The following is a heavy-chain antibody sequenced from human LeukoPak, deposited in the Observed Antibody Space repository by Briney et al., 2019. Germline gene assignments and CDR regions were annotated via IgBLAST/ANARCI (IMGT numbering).Heavy chain of an antibody. Sequence: RSSETLSLTCTVSGGSISSYYWSWIRQPAGKGLEWIGYMYYSGSTNYNPSLKNRVTISVDTSKNQFSLKLSSVTAADTAVYYCASGSSTVKFYYGIDVWGRGTTVTVSS. CDR3: ASGSSTVKFYYGIDV. CDR1: GGSISSYY. V-gene: IGHV4-59*01. J-gene: IGHJ6*02. CDR2: MYYSGST. D-gene: IGHD4-17*01.